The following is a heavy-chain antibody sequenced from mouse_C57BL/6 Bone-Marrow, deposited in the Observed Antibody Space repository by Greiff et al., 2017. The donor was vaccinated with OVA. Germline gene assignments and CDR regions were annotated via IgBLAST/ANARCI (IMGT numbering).Heavy chain of an antibody. Sequence: VKLQESGPGLVQPSQSLSITCTVSGFSLTSYGVHWVRQSPGKGLEWLGVIWCGGSTDYNAAFISRLSISQDNSKSQVFFKMNSLQADDTAIYYCARANWDWYFDVWGTGTTVTVSS. D-gene: IGHD4-1*02. J-gene: IGHJ1*03. V-gene: IGHV2-2*01. CDR1: GFSLTSYG. CDR2: IWCGGST. CDR3: ARANWDWYFDV.